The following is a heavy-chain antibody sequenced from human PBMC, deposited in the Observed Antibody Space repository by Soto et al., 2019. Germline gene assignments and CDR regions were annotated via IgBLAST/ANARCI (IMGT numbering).Heavy chain of an antibody. CDR1: GGIFGSHG. D-gene: IGHD3-22*01. CDR3: VRDRRIYYSDPHDEFGASDYEV. Sequence: QVQLIQSEAEVKKPGSSVRVSCTASGGIFGSHGFSWVRQAPGQRLEWVGGFIPIFRTLTYTEKFQARVRIAADESTNTVYLDLSSLTSEDTAVYYCVRDRRIYYSDPHDEFGASDYEVWGQGTMVSVSS. J-gene: IGHJ3*01. CDR2: FIPIFRTL. V-gene: IGHV1-69*01.